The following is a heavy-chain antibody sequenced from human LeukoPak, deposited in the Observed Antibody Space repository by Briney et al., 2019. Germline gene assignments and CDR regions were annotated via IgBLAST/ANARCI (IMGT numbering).Heavy chain of an antibody. CDR1: GGSFSGYY. Sequence: SETLSLTCAVYGGSFSGYYWSWIRQPAGKGLEWIGEINHSGSTNYNPSLKSRVTISVDTSKNQFSLKLSSVTAADTAVYYCARARYQLPSPYYYGMDVWGQGTTVTVSS. V-gene: IGHV4-34*01. D-gene: IGHD2-2*01. CDR2: INHSGST. J-gene: IGHJ6*02. CDR3: ARARYQLPSPYYYGMDV.